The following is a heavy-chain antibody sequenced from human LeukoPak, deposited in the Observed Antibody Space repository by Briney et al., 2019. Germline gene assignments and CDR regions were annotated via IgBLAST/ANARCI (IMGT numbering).Heavy chain of an antibody. V-gene: IGHV3-30*02. CDR1: GFTFNSYG. CDR2: IRYDGSNK. CDR3: AREGNYGSGSLSLYYGMDV. Sequence: QSGGSLRLSCAASGFTFNSYGMHWVRQAPGKGLEWVAFIRYDGSNKYYADSVKGRFTISRDNAKNSLYLQMNSLRAEDTAVYYCAREGNYGSGSLSLYYGMDVWGQGTTVTVSS. J-gene: IGHJ6*02. D-gene: IGHD3-10*01.